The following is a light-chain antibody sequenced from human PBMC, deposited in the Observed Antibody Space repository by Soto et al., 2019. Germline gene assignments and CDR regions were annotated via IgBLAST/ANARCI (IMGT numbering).Light chain of an antibody. V-gene: IGKV3D-15*01. CDR3: QQYNNWPIT. CDR1: QTVGSN. Sequence: IVLTQSPDTLSVSPWERATLSCRASQTVGSNLAWYQQKPGQAPRLLIYGASTRASDTPARFSGSGSVTEFALTISSLQSEDFAVYYCQQYNNWPITFGQGTRLEIK. J-gene: IGKJ5*01. CDR2: GAS.